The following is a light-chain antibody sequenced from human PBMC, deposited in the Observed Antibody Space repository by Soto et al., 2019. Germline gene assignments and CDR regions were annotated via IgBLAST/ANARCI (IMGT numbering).Light chain of an antibody. CDR1: QSVSIW. Sequence: DIQMTQSPSTLSASEGDRVTISCRASQSVSIWLAWYQQKPGRAPKLLIFDASSLESGVPARFSGSGSGTDLTLTISSLQSEDFEVYYCQQYNNWPWTFGQGTKVDI. J-gene: IGKJ1*01. CDR3: QQYNNWPWT. V-gene: IGKV1-5*01. CDR2: DAS.